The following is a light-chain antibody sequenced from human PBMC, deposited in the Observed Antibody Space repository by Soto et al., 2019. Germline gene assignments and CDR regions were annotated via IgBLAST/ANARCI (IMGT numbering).Light chain of an antibody. CDR2: DAT. V-gene: IGKV1-33*01. Sequence: DSQMTKSPSSLSASVGDRVTITCQASQDISNYLNWYQQKPGKAPKLLIYDATNLETGVQSRFSGSGSGTDFTFTISSLQPEDIATYYCQQYDNLPYTFGQGTKLEIK. J-gene: IGKJ2*01. CDR1: QDISNY. CDR3: QQYDNLPYT.